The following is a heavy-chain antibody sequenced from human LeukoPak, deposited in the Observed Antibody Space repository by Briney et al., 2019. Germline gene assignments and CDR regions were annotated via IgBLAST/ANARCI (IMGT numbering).Heavy chain of an antibody. CDR1: GFTFSSYA. J-gene: IGHJ4*02. CDR3: AKEAVAAAGPFDY. Sequence: GGSLRLSCAASGFTFSSYAMSWVRQAPGKWLEWVSSISGSGGSIYYADSVKGRSTISRDNSKSTLYLQMNSLRAEDTAIYYCAKEAVAAAGPFDYWGQGTLVTVSS. D-gene: IGHD6-13*01. CDR2: ISGSGGSI. V-gene: IGHV3-23*01.